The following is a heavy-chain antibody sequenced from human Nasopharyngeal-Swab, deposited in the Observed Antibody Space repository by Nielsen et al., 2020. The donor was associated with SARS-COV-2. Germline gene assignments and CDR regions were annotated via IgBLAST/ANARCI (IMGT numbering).Heavy chain of an antibody. Sequence: GKSLRISCAASGFTFSSYAMSWVRQAPGKGLEWVSAISGSGGSTYYADSVKGRFTISRDNSKNTLYLQMNSLRAEDTAVYYCAKDPDYSNLNWFDPWGQGTLVTVSS. J-gene: IGHJ5*02. CDR2: ISGSGGST. V-gene: IGHV3-23*01. CDR3: AKDPDYSNLNWFDP. D-gene: IGHD4-11*01. CDR1: GFTFSSYA.